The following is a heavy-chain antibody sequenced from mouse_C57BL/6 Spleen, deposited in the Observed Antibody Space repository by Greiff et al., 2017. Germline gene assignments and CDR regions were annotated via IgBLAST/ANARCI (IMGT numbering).Heavy chain of an antibody. D-gene: IGHD2-4*01. V-gene: IGHV5-17*01. Sequence: EVKLVESGGGLVKPGGSLKLSCAASGFTFSDYGMHWVRQAPEKGLEWVAYISSGSSTIYYADTVKGRFTISRDNAKNTLFLQMTSLRSEDTAMYYCARSYDYDDYAMDYWGQGTSLTVSS. CDR3: ARSYDYDDYAMDY. CDR2: ISSGSSTI. J-gene: IGHJ4*01. CDR1: GFTFSDYG.